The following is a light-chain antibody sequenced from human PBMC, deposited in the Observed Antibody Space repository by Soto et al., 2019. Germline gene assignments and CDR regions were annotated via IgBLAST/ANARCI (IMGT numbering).Light chain of an antibody. J-gene: IGLJ1*01. Sequence: QSVLPQPASVSGSPGQSITISCTGTSSDVGSYNLVSWYQQHPGKAPKLMIYEVSKRPSGVPNRFSGFKSGNTASLTISGLQAEDEADYYCCSYAGTPYVFGTGTKVTVL. CDR3: CSYAGTPYV. V-gene: IGLV2-23*02. CDR1: SSDVGSYNL. CDR2: EVS.